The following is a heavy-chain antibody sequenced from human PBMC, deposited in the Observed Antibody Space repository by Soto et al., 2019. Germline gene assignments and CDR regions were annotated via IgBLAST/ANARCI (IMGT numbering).Heavy chain of an antibody. Sequence: GGYLRLSCAASGFTFSNAWMSWVRQTPGKGLEWVGRIKSKTDAETTDYAAPVKGRFTISRDDSKNTLYLQMNSLKTEDTAVYYCTTLYQGISNWGQGTLVTVSS. D-gene: IGHD1-20*01. V-gene: IGHV3-15*01. CDR2: IKSKTDAETT. J-gene: IGHJ4*02. CDR1: GFTFSNAW. CDR3: TTLYQGISN.